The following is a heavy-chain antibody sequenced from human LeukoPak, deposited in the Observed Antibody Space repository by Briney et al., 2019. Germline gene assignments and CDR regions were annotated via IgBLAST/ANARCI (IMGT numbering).Heavy chain of an antibody. CDR2: ISGSGGST. D-gene: IGHD3-3*01. CDR3: AKDQAGYNFWSDS. CDR1: GFTFSNYA. V-gene: IGHV3-23*01. J-gene: IGHJ4*02. Sequence: PGGSLRLSCAASGFTFSNYAMTWVRQAPRKGLEWVSTISGSGGSTYYANSVKGRFTIPRDNSKNTLYLQMNSLRADDPAVYYCAKDQAGYNFWSDSWGQGTLVTVSS.